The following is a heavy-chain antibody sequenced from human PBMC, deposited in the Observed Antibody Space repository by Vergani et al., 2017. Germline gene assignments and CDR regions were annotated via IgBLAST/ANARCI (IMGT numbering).Heavy chain of an antibody. J-gene: IGHJ2*01. Sequence: QVQLVQSGAEVKKPGSSVKVSCKASGGTFSSYTISWVRQAPGQGLEWMGRIIPILGIANYAQKFQGRVTITADKSTSTAYMELSSLRSEDTAVYYCARDLIAARRRYFDLWGRGTLVTVSS. V-gene: IGHV1-69*08. CDR3: ARDLIAARRRYFDL. D-gene: IGHD6-6*01. CDR1: GGTFSSYT. CDR2: IIPILGIA.